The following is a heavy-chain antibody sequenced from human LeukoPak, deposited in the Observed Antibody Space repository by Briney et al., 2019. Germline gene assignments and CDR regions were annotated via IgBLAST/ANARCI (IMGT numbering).Heavy chain of an antibody. D-gene: IGHD2-2*01. CDR3: ARVRGKCSSTSCYGEYYFDY. V-gene: IGHV4-39*07. CDR1: GGSISSGSYY. Sequence: PSETLSLTCTVSGGSISSGSYYWSWIRQPPGKGLEWIGEINHSGSTNYNPSLKSRVTISVDTSKNQFSLKLSSVTAADTAVYYCARVRGKCSSTSCYGEYYFDYWGQGTLVTVSS. CDR2: INHSGST. J-gene: IGHJ4*02.